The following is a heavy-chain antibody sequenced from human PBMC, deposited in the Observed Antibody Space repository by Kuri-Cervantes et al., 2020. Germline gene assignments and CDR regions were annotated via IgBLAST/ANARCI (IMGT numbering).Heavy chain of an antibody. Sequence: GGSLRLSCAASGFTFSSYSMPWVRQAPGKGLEGVAVISYDASNKYYADSVKGRFTITRDNPKNTLYLQMNSLGAEDTAVYDCARDGGGAVGSYYGMDVWGQGTTVTVSS. D-gene: IGHD3-16*01. J-gene: IGHJ6*02. CDR3: ARDGGGAVGSYYGMDV. V-gene: IGHV3-30-3*01. CDR2: ISYDASNK. CDR1: GFTFSSYS.